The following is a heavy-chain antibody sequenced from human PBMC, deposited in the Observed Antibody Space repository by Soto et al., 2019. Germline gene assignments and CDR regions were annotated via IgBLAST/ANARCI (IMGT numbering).Heavy chain of an antibody. J-gene: IGHJ6*04. CDR3: ARGGRSGWFYYYGLDV. V-gene: IGHV3-30-3*01. D-gene: IGHD6-19*01. CDR1: GFTFSSYA. CDR2: ISNDGSNK. Sequence: GGSLRLSCAASGFTFSSYAMHWVRQAPGKGLEWVAVISNDGSNKYYADSGKGRFTSSRDNTKNTLYLQMNSLRAEDTAVYDCARGGRSGWFYYYGLDVGGKG.